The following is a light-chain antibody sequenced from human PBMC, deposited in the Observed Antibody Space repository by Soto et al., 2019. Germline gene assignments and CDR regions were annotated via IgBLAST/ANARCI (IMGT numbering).Light chain of an antibody. CDR2: AAS. CDR1: QGISSW. J-gene: IGKJ4*01. V-gene: IGKV1-12*01. CDR3: QQYYSSPLT. Sequence: QMTQSPSSVSAPSGDGVTITCRASQGISSWLARYQQKPGKAPKLLIYAASSLQSGVPSRFSGSGSGTDFTLTISSLQAEDFAVYYCQQYYSSPLTFGGGTKVDIK.